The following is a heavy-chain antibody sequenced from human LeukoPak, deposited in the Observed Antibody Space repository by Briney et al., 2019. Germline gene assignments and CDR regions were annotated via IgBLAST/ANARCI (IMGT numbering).Heavy chain of an antibody. D-gene: IGHD2-2*01. J-gene: IGHJ4*02. Sequence: ASVKVSCKASGYTFTSYYMHWVRQAPGQGLEWMGIINPSGGSTSYAQKLQGRVTMTTDTSTSTAYMELRSLRSDDTAVYYCARFNLGRWSQHQPGSYQPFDYWGQGTLVTVPS. CDR2: INPSGGST. V-gene: IGHV1-46*01. CDR1: GYTFTSYY. CDR3: ARFNLGRWSQHQPGSYQPFDY.